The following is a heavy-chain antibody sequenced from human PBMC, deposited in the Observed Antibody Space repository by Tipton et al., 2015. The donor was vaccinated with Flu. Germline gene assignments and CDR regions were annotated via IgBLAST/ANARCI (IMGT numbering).Heavy chain of an antibody. Sequence: SLRLSCAASGFTFSDYGMHWVRQAPGKGLEWLAVMSYDGTNIFCGDPVKGRFTISRDYSKNTLYLQMDSLTGEDTAVYYCARDRWGSLDFWGQGTLVTVSP. D-gene: IGHD3-16*01. CDR2: MSYDGTNI. J-gene: IGHJ4*02. CDR1: GFTFSDYG. CDR3: ARDRWGSLDF. V-gene: IGHV3-30*03.